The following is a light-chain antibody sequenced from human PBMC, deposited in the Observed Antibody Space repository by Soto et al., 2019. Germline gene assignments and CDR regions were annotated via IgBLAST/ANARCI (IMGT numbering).Light chain of an antibody. J-gene: IGKJ2*01. Sequence: IQMTQSPSTVSASVGDRVTITCRARQAVNSWVAWYQHKSGKAPKLLIYRAATLENGVPSRFSGSGSETEFTLPISGLQPDDSGTYYCQQYYAYSYTFGQGTKVEIK. CDR3: QQYYAYSYT. V-gene: IGKV1-5*03. CDR1: QAVNSW. CDR2: RAA.